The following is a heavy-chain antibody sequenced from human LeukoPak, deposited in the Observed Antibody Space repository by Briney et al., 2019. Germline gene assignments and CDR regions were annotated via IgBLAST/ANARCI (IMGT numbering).Heavy chain of an antibody. CDR1: GYSISSGYY. D-gene: IGHD3-3*01. J-gene: IGHJ4*02. Sequence: SQTLSLTCTVSGYSISSGYYWGWIRQPPGKGLEWIGYIYYSGSTNYNPSLKSRVTISVDTSKNQFSLKLSSVTAADTAVYYCARATALNVLRFLEWLPIDYWGQGTLVTVSS. V-gene: IGHV4-61*01. CDR3: ARATALNVLRFLEWLPIDY. CDR2: IYYSGST.